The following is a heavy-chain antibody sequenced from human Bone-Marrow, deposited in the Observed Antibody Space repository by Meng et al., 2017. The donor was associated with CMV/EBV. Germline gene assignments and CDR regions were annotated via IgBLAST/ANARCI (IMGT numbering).Heavy chain of an antibody. CDR1: GFTFSSYW. D-gene: IGHD3-3*01. V-gene: IGHV3-7*01. CDR3: ARDRVLYYDFWSGYYVSDAD. Sequence: GGSLRLSCAASGFTFSSYWMSWVRQAPGKGLEWVANIKQDGSEKYYVDSVKGRFTISRDNAKNSLYLQMNSLRAEDTAVYYCARDRVLYYDFWSGYYVSDADWGQGPRVTGSS. J-gene: IGHJ4*02. CDR2: IKQDGSEK.